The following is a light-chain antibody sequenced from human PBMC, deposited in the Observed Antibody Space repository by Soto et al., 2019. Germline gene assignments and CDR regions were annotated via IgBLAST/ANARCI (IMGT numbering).Light chain of an antibody. CDR2: AAY. CDR3: QQSYSTPRA. V-gene: IGKV1-39*01. Sequence: DIQMTQSPSSLSASVGDRVTITCRASQSISSYLNWYQQKPGKAPKLLIYAAYSLQSGVPSRFSGSGSGTEFTLTISSLQPEDFATYYCQQSYSTPRAFGQGTKVEIK. CDR1: QSISSY. J-gene: IGKJ1*01.